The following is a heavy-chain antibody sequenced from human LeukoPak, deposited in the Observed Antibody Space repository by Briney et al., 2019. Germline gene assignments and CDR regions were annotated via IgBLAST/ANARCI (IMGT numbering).Heavy chain of an antibody. J-gene: IGHJ6*03. CDR3: ARGPWGQLVSRRDYYYYYYMDV. Sequence: ASVKVSCKASGYTFTSYGINWVRQATGQGLEWMGWMNPNSGNTGYAQKFQGRVTMTRNTSISTAYMELSSLRSEDTAVYYCARGPWGQLVSRRDYYYYYYMDVWGKGTTVTVSS. CDR1: GYTFTSYG. D-gene: IGHD6-6*01. CDR2: MNPNSGNT. V-gene: IGHV1-8*01.